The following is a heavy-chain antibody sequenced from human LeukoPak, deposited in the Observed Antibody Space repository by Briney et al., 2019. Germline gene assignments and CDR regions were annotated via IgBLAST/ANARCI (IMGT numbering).Heavy chain of an antibody. CDR3: ARGKVDGDDFDY. Sequence: ASVKVSFKASGYTFSDSYVHWVRQAPGQGLEWMGWIRSNSGGTNYAQKFQGRVTMTRDTSISTAYMELRRLRSDDTAVYYCARGKVDGDDFDYWGQGTLVTVSS. CDR2: IRSNSGGT. D-gene: IGHD4-17*01. J-gene: IGHJ4*02. V-gene: IGHV1-2*02. CDR1: GYTFSDSY.